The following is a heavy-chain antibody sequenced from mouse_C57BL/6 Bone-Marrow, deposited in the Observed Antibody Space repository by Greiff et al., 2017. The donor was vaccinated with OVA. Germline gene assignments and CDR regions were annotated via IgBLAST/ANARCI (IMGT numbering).Heavy chain of an antibody. CDR2: IRSKSNNYAT. CDR3: VRDDYGYFDV. Sequence: EVHLVESGGGLVQPKGSLKLSCAASGFSFNTYAMNWVRQAPGKGLEWVARIRSKSNNYATYYADSVKDRFTISRDDSESMLYLQMNNLKTEDTAMYYCVRDDYGYFDVWGTGTTVTVSS. D-gene: IGHD2-3*01. V-gene: IGHV10-1*01. J-gene: IGHJ1*03. CDR1: GFSFNTYA.